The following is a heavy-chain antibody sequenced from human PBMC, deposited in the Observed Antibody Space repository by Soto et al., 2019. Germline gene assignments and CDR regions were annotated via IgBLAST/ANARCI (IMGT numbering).Heavy chain of an antibody. CDR1: GGSISSCCYY. CDR2: IYYSGST. D-gene: IGHD1-26*01. Sequence: TXSLTCTVSGGSISSCCYYWSWIRQHPGKGLEWIGYIYYSGSTYYNPSLKSRVTISVDTSKNQFSLKLSSVTAADTAVYYCARGRRGSYRFDYWGQGTLVTVSS. CDR3: ARGRRGSYRFDY. V-gene: IGHV4-31*03. J-gene: IGHJ4*02.